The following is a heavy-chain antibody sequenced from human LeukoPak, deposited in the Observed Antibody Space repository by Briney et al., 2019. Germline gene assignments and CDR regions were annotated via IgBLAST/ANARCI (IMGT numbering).Heavy chain of an antibody. CDR3: ARGYYDYVWGSYRYPRGLDY. V-gene: IGHV3-30*04. D-gene: IGHD3-16*02. Sequence: GGSLRLSCAASGFTFSSYAMHWVRQAPGKGLEWVAVISYDGSNKYYADSVKGRFTISRDNSKSTLYLQMNSLRAEDTAVYYCARGYYDYVWGSYRYPRGLDYWGQGTLVTVSS. J-gene: IGHJ4*02. CDR2: ISYDGSNK. CDR1: GFTFSSYA.